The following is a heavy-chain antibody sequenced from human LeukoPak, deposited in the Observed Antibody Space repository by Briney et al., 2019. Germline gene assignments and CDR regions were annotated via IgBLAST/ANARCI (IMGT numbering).Heavy chain of an antibody. J-gene: IGHJ4*02. CDR2: ISSSGSTG. CDR3: ARAGYYGSGSLPDY. CDR1: GFTFRSYE. Sequence: GGSLRLSCAASGFTFRSYEMNWVRQAPGKGLEWVSYISSSGSTGYYADSVKGRFTISRDNAKNSLYLQMNSLRAEDTAVYYCARAGYYGSGSLPDYWGQGTLVTVSS. V-gene: IGHV3-48*03. D-gene: IGHD3-10*01.